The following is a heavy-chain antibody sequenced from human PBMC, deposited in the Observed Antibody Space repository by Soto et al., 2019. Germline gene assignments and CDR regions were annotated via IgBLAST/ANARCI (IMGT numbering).Heavy chain of an antibody. V-gene: IGHV3-23*01. CDR2: ISGSGHIT. Sequence: EVQRLESGGGLVQPGGSLRLSCAASGFTISTYAMSWVRQAPGKGLEWVSGISGSGHITYYADSVKGRFTISRDISKNTLYLQMSSLRAEDTAVYHCAKSLRTTVTTGFWFDPWGQGTLVTVSS. J-gene: IGHJ5*02. D-gene: IGHD4-17*01. CDR1: GFTISTYA. CDR3: AKSLRTTVTTGFWFDP.